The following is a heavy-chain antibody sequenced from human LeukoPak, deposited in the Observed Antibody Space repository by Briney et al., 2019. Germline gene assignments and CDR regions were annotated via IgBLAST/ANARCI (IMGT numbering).Heavy chain of an antibody. V-gene: IGHV3-23*01. Sequence: PGGSLRLSCAASGFTFSSYAMSWVRQAPGKGLEWVSAINGSGGSTYYADSVKGRFTISRDNSKNTLYLQMNSLRAEDTAVYYCAKANRGYCSGGSCYEKSPGYYYYGMDVWGQGTTVTVSS. CDR1: GFTFSSYA. CDR3: AKANRGYCSGGSCYEKSPGYYYYGMDV. J-gene: IGHJ6*02. D-gene: IGHD2-15*01. CDR2: INGSGGST.